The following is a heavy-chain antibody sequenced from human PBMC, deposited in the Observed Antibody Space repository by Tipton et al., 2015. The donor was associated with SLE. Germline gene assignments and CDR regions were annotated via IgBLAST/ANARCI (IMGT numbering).Heavy chain of an antibody. CDR3: ASGFDY. Sequence: SLRLSCAASEFTFSSYTMNWVRQAPGKGLEWVSSISPTGDYIYYADSLKGRFTISRDSAKNSVFLHMNSLRVEDTAVYYCASGFDYWGQGTLVTVSS. CDR2: ISPTGDYI. J-gene: IGHJ4*02. CDR1: EFTFSSYT. V-gene: IGHV3-21*04.